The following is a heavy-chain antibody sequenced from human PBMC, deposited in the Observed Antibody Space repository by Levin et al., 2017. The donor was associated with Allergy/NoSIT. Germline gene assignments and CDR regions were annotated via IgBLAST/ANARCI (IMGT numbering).Heavy chain of an antibody. CDR1: GYSISSGYY. D-gene: IGHD5-18*01. Sequence: SQTLSLTCTVSGYSISSGYYWGWVRLSPGTGLEWIGSIFHTGFTYYNPSLKSRVTISLDTSKNQFSLKLRSVTAADTAVYYCARVINGYTLFDYWGQGTLVTVSS. CDR3: ARVINGYTLFDY. V-gene: IGHV4-38-2*02. J-gene: IGHJ4*02. CDR2: IFHTGFT.